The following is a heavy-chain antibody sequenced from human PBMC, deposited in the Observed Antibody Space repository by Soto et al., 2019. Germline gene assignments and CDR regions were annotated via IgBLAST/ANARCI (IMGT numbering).Heavy chain of an antibody. Sequence: ASVKVSCKASGYTFTSYAMHWVRQAPGQRLEWMGWINAGNGNTKYSQKFQGRVTITRDTSASTAYMELSSLRSEDTAVYYCARELAVAGRPQYYYYGMDVWGQGTTVTVSS. D-gene: IGHD6-19*01. CDR3: ARELAVAGRPQYYYYGMDV. V-gene: IGHV1-3*01. CDR2: INAGNGNT. J-gene: IGHJ6*02. CDR1: GYTFTSYA.